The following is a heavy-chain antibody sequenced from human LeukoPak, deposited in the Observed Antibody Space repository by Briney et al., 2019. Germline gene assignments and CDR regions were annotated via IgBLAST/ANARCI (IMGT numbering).Heavy chain of an antibody. V-gene: IGHV3-53*01. CDR3: ARDLAERRNS. CDR2: IYSGGST. Sequence: GGSLRLSCAASGFTVSSNYMSWVRQAPGKGLEWVSVIYSGGSTYYADSVKGRFTISRDNSKNTLYLQMNSLRAEDTAVYFCARDLAERRNSWGQRTLVTVSS. CDR1: GFTVSSNY. J-gene: IGHJ4*02. D-gene: IGHD1-1*01.